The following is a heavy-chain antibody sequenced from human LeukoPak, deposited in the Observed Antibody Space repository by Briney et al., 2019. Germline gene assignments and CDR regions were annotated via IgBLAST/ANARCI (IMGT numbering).Heavy chain of an antibody. Sequence: ASVEVSCKASGYTFTSYYMHWVRQAPGQGLEWMGIINPSGGSTSYAQKFQGRVTMTRDTSTSTVYMELSSLRSEDTAVYYCARATIDYYDSSGYYYVDAFDIWGQGTIVTVSS. V-gene: IGHV1-46*01. J-gene: IGHJ3*02. CDR2: INPSGGST. CDR3: ARATIDYYDSSGYYYVDAFDI. D-gene: IGHD3-22*01. CDR1: GYTFTSYY.